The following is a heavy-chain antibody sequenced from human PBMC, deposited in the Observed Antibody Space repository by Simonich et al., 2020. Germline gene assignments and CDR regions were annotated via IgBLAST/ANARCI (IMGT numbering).Heavy chain of an antibody. J-gene: IGHJ4*02. Sequence: QVQLVQSGSEVKKPGASVKVSCKASGYTFTSYDINWVRKATGKGLGWMGWMNPNSGNTIYAQKFQGRVTITRNHSISTAYMELSSLRSEDPAVYYCARGRGGMSRGYVDYWGQGTLVTVSS. CDR1: GYTFTSYD. CDR3: ARGRGGMSRGYVDY. D-gene: IGHD2-15*01. CDR2: MNPNSGNT. V-gene: IGHV1-8*03.